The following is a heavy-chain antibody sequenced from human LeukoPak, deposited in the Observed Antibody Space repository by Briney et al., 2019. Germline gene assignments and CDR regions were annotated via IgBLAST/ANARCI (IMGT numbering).Heavy chain of an antibody. Sequence: GGSLRLSCAASGFTFSDHAMSWVRQAPGKGLEWVSAISGSGGSTYYADSVKGRFTISRDNSKNTLYLQMNSLRAEDTAVYYCAKGYCSSTSCSLDYWGQGTLVTVSS. CDR2: ISGSGGST. D-gene: IGHD2-2*01. CDR1: GFTFSDHA. CDR3: AKGYCSSTSCSLDY. J-gene: IGHJ4*02. V-gene: IGHV3-23*01.